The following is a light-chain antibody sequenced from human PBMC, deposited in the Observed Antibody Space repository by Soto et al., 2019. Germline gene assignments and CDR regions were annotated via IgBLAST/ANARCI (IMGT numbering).Light chain of an antibody. CDR3: QQYNNWLIT. CDR1: QSVSSN. Sequence: EIVMTQSPATLSVSPGERATLSCRASQSVSSNLAWYQQKPGQAPRLLIYGASTRATGIPARFSGSGSGTEFPLPLRSLESEDFAVYYCQQYNNWLITFGQGTRLEIK. V-gene: IGKV3-15*01. J-gene: IGKJ5*01. CDR2: GAS.